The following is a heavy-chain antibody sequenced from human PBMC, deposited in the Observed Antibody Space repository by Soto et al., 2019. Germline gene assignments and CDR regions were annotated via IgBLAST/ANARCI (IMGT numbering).Heavy chain of an antibody. CDR1: AYSFTTYW. Sequence: PGESLKISCKGSAYSFTTYWISWVRQMPGKGLEWMGIIXPVDSYXRXXPXXXGQVTISADKSISTAYLQWSSLKASDNAMYYCARRLGNSHPYGMDVWGQGTTVTV. CDR2: IXPVDSYX. J-gene: IGHJ6*02. D-gene: IGHD1-26*01. V-gene: IGHV5-51*01. CDR3: ARRLGNSHPYGMDV.